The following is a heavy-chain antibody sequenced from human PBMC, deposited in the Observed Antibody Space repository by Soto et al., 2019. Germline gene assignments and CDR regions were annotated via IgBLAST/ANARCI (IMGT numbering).Heavy chain of an antibody. V-gene: IGHV3-23*01. CDR3: AKEGVRLVRLFEY. J-gene: IGHJ4*02. Sequence: EVQLLESGGGLVQPGGSLRLSCATSGFTFSSYAMSWVRQAPGKGLEWVSAISGSGGGTYYADSVKGRFTISRDNSKNTLYLQMNSLRADDTAVYYCAKEGVRLVRLFEYWGQGTLVTVSS. CDR2: ISGSGGGT. CDR1: GFTFSSYA. D-gene: IGHD6-6*01.